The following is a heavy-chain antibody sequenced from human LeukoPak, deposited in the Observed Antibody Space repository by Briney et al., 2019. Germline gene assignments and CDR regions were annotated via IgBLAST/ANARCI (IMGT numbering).Heavy chain of an antibody. CDR3: ARGDYGSGSCYQVVDY. V-gene: IGHV6-1*01. Sequence: SQTLSLTCAISGDSVSSNSAAWNWIRQSPSRGLEWLGRTYYRSKWYNDYEVSVKSRLTITADTSKNQFSLQLSSVTPEDTAVYYCARGDYGSGSCYQVVDYWGQGTLVTVSS. CDR1: GDSVSSNSAA. D-gene: IGHD3-10*01. CDR2: TYYRSKWYN. J-gene: IGHJ4*02.